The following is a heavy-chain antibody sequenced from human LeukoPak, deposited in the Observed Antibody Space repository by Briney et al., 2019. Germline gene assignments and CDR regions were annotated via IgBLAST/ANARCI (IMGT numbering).Heavy chain of an antibody. CDR1: GYTFTGYY. V-gene: IGHV1-2*02. Sequence: ASVKVSCKASGYTFTGYYMHWVRQAPGQGLEWMGWINPNSGGTNYAQKFQGRVTMTRDTSISTAYMEVNRLRSDDTAVYDCARGYCSSTSCFYFDYWGQGTLVTVSS. CDR2: INPNSGGT. J-gene: IGHJ4*02. CDR3: ARGYCSSTSCFYFDY. D-gene: IGHD2-2*01.